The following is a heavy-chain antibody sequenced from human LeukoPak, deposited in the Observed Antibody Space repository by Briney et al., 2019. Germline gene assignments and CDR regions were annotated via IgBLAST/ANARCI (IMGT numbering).Heavy chain of an antibody. CDR1: GFTFSSYA. V-gene: IGHV3-30*04. CDR2: ISYDGSNK. CDR3: ARDSKSGYGMDV. J-gene: IGHJ6*02. Sequence: GRSLRLSCAASGFTFSSYAMHWVRQAPGNGLEWVAVISYDGSNKYYADSVKGRFTISRDNSKNTLYLQMNSLRAEDTAVYYCARDSKSGYGMDVWGQGTTVTVSS. D-gene: IGHD7-27*01.